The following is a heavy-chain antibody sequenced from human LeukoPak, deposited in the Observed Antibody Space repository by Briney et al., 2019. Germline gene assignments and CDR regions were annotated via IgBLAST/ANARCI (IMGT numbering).Heavy chain of an antibody. Sequence: PGGSLRLSCAASGFTFSSYAMSWVRQAPGKGLEWVSAISGSGGSTYYADSVKGRFTISRDNSKNTLYLQMNSLRAEDTAVYYCAKVSDFWSGYSAQFDYWGQGTLVTVSS. V-gene: IGHV3-23*01. CDR3: AKVSDFWSGYSAQFDY. CDR2: ISGSGGST. D-gene: IGHD3-3*01. J-gene: IGHJ4*02. CDR1: GFTFSSYA.